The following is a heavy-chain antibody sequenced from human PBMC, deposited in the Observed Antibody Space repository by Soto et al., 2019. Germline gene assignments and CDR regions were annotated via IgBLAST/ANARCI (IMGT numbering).Heavy chain of an antibody. J-gene: IGHJ3*02. CDR2: IYYSGST. Sequence: QVQLQESGPGLVKPSQTLSLTCTVSGGSISSGGYYWSWIRQHPGKGLEWIGYIYYSGSTYYNPSLQSRVTISVDTSKNQFSLKLSSVTAADTVVYYCARNTDCSSTSCYSVAARPEVAFDIWGQGTMVTVSS. D-gene: IGHD2-2*01. CDR3: ARNTDCSSTSCYSVAARPEVAFDI. CDR1: GGSISSGGYY. V-gene: IGHV4-31*03.